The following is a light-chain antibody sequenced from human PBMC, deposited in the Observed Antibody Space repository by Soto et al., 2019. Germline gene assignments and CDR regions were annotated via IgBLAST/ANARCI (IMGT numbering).Light chain of an antibody. V-gene: IGKV3-15*01. CDR1: QDININ. CDR2: GAS. CDR3: QQYNNWTPWT. J-gene: IGKJ1*01. Sequence: EIVMMQSPATLSVSPGERASLSCRASQDININLAWYQQKPGQAPRLLIYGASTRATATPARFSGSGSGTEFTLTISSLQSEDSAVYYCQQYNNWTPWTFGQGTKVEIQ.